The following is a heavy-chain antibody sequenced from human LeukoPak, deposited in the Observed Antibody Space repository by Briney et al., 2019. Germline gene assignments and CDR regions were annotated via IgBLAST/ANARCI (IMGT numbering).Heavy chain of an antibody. CDR3: AKDIDSSGWCFDY. V-gene: IGHV3-74*01. Sequence: GGSLRLSCAASGFTFSKYWMHWVRQAPGKGLLWVSRIRRDGSSTSYAESVEGRFTISRDNAKNSLYLQMNSLRAEDTALYYCAKDIDSSGWCFDYWGQGTLVTVSS. CDR1: GFTFSKYW. D-gene: IGHD6-19*01. CDR2: IRRDGSST. J-gene: IGHJ4*02.